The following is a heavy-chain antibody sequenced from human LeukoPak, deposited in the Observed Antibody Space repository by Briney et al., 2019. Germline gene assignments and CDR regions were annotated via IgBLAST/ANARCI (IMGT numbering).Heavy chain of an antibody. Sequence: SETLSLTCTVSGGSISRGSYYWNWIRQPAGKGLEWIGRIYTSGSTNYNPSLKSRVTISVDTSKNHFSLKLTSVTAADTAVYYCATLDTAMGYYFDYWGQGTLVTVSS. D-gene: IGHD5-18*01. CDR2: IYTSGST. V-gene: IGHV4-61*02. J-gene: IGHJ4*02. CDR1: GGSISRGSYY. CDR3: ATLDTAMGYYFDY.